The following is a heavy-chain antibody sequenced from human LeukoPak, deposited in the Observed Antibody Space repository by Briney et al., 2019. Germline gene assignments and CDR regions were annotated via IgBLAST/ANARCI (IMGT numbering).Heavy chain of an antibody. V-gene: IGHV1-69*05. J-gene: IGHJ4*02. Sequence: PGKVSCKASGGTFTNYPINWGGQAPGHGGEGRGGVIPIFGKTNYAQKFQGRGTITTDEYTRTTYMELSSLRSADTAMYYCSRDLTCSGGYCHRAYYFHSWGQGTLVTVSS. D-gene: IGHD2-15*01. CDR1: GGTFTNYP. CDR2: VIPIFGKT. CDR3: SRDLTCSGGYCHRAYYFHS.